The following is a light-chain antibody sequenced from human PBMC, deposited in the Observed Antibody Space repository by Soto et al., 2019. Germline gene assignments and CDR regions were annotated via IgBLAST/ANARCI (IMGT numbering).Light chain of an antibody. J-gene: IGLJ2*01. CDR2: EVT. Sequence: QSVLTQPASVSGSPGQSITISCTGTSSDVGGYNYVSWYQQHPGKAPKLMIYEVTNRPSGVSNRFSGSKSGNTASLTISGLQAEDEADYYCSSYTSINTLVVFGGGTQLTVL. CDR3: SSYTSINTLVV. CDR1: SSDVGGYNY. V-gene: IGLV2-14*01.